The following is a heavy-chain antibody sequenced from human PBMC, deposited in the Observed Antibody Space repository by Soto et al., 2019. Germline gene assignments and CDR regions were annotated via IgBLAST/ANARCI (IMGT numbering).Heavy chain of an antibody. V-gene: IGHV4-59*01. D-gene: IGHD4-4*01. CDR2: IHFSGAT. J-gene: IGHJ4*02. CDR3: AREYSSFEY. CDR1: GGSIGNYY. Sequence: QVQLQESGPGLVKPSETLSLTCTVSGGSIGNYYWSWIRQPPGKGLEWICYIHFSGATSYNPSLKCRVIISVDTSKNQLSLSLTSVSAADTGVYYCAREYSSFEYWGPGRHGSVSS.